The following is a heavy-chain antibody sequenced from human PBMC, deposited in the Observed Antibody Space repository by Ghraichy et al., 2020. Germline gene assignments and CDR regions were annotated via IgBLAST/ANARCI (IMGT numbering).Heavy chain of an antibody. V-gene: IGHV3-23*01. CDR2: ISGSGGST. D-gene: IGHD6-6*01. CDR1: GFTFSSYA. J-gene: IGHJ4*02. CDR3: AKDPYQGIAARHPDY. Sequence: GGSLRLSCAASGFTFSSYAMSWVRQAPGKGLEWVSAISGSGGSTYYADSVKGRFTISIDNSKNTLYLQMNSLRAEDTAVYYCAKDPYQGIAARHPDYWGQGTLVTVSS.